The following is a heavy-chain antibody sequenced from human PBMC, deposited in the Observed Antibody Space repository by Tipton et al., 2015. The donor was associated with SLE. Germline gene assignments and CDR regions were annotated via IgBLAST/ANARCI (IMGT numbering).Heavy chain of an antibody. V-gene: IGHV3-23*01. D-gene: IGHD3-3*01. Sequence: LSLTCAASGFTFSSYAMSWVRQAPGKGLEWVSAISGSGGSTYYADSVKGRFTISRDNSKNTLYLQMNSLRAEDTAVYYCAKDRVRFLEWLDAFDIWGQGTMVTVSS. CDR3: AKDRVRFLEWLDAFDI. CDR1: GFTFSSYA. CDR2: ISGSGGST. J-gene: IGHJ3*02.